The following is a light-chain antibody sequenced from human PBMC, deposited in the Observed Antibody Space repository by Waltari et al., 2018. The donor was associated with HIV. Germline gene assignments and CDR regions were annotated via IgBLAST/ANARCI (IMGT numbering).Light chain of an antibody. J-gene: IGKJ4*01. V-gene: IGKV3-11*01. CDR2: DAS. CDR3: QQRSNWPPA. CDR1: QSVSSY. Sequence: EIALTQPPAPLSLSPGERATHSCRASQSVSSYFAWYQQKPGQAPRLLIYDASKRATGIPARFSGSGSGTDFTLTINSLEPEDFAVYYCQQRSNWPPAFGGGTKVEIK.